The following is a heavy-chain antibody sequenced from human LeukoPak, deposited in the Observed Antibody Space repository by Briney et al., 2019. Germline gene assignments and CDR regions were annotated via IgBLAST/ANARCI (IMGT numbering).Heavy chain of an antibody. Sequence: PSQTLSLTCTVSGGSISSGGYYWSWIRRHLGKGLEWIGYIYYSGSTYYNPSLKSRVTISVDTSKNQFSLKLSSVTAADTAVYYCARDPPYYDILTGYLLGAFDIWGQGTMVTVSS. V-gene: IGHV4-31*03. CDR2: IYYSGST. CDR3: ARDPPYYDILTGYLLGAFDI. J-gene: IGHJ3*02. CDR1: GGSISSGGYY. D-gene: IGHD3-9*01.